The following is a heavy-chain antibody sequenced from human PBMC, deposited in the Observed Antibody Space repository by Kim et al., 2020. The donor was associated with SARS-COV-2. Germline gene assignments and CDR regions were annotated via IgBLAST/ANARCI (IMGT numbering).Heavy chain of an antibody. D-gene: IGHD4-17*01. Sequence: GGSLRLSCAASGFTFSSYDMHWVRQATGTGLEWVSAIGTAGDTYYPGSVKGRFTISRENAKNSLYLQMNSLRAGDTAVYYCARADYGGNYYYYYGMDVWGQGTTVTVSS. CDR2: IGTAGDT. CDR1: GFTFSSYD. CDR3: ARADYGGNYYYYYGMDV. V-gene: IGHV3-13*01. J-gene: IGHJ6*02.